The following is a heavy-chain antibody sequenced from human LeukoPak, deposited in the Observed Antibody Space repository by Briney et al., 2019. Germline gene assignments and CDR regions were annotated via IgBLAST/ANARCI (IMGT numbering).Heavy chain of an antibody. CDR1: GFTFSSYG. J-gene: IGHJ4*02. V-gene: IGHV3-33*08. CDR2: IWYVGSNK. D-gene: IGHD3-22*01. Sequence: RPGGSLRLSCAASGFTFSSYGMHWVRQAPGKGLEWVAVIWYVGSNKYYADSVKGRFTISRDNSKNTLYLQMNSLRAEDTAVYYCARDRENYYDSSGYSNPDYWGQGTLVTVSS. CDR3: ARDRENYYDSSGYSNPDY.